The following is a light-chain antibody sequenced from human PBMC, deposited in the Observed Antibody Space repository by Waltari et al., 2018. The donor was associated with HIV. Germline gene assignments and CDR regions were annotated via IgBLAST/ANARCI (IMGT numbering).Light chain of an antibody. CDR1: QSLSAK. CDR2: EAA. CDR3: QQYDSGPRGIT. V-gene: IGKV3-15*01. Sequence: EIVMTQSPPTLSVSPGQRVTLSCTASQSLSAKVAWYQQRPGQAPRLLIYEAATRPTGIPARFSGSGSGTEFTLTISSLQSEDFATYFCQQYDSGPRGITFGQGTMLEI. J-gene: IGKJ2*01.